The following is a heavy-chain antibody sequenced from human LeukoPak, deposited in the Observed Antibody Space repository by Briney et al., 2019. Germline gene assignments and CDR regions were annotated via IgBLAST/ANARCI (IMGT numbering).Heavy chain of an antibody. Sequence: ASVTVSCKASGYTFTSYYMHWVRQAPGQGLEWMGIINPSGGSTSYAQKFQGRVTMTRDTSTSTVYMELSSLRSEDTAVYYCARNAAAGTYYYYYGMDVWGQGTTVTVSS. CDR1: GYTFTSYY. CDR3: ARNAAAGTYYYYYGMDV. V-gene: IGHV1-46*01. J-gene: IGHJ6*02. CDR2: INPSGGST. D-gene: IGHD6-13*01.